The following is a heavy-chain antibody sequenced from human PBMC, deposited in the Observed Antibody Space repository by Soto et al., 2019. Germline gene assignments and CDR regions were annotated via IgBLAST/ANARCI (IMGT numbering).Heavy chain of an antibody. CDR1: GYTFTSYY. D-gene: IGHD1-7*01. CDR3: ARGPLDWNYTYYFDY. V-gene: IGHV1-46*01. Sequence: GASVKVSCKASGYTFTSYYMHWVRQAPGQGLELMGIINPSGGSTSYAQKFQGRVTMTRDTSTSTVYMELSSLRSEDTAVYYCARGPLDWNYTYYFDYWGQGTLVTVSS. CDR2: INPSGGST. J-gene: IGHJ4*02.